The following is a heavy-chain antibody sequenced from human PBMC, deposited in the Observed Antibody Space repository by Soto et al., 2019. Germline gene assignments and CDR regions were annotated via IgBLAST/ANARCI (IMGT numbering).Heavy chain of an antibody. Sequence: QVQLVQSGAEVKKPGSSVKVSCKASGGTFSSYAISWVRQAPGQGLEWMGGIIPIFGTANYAQKFQGRVRITADESTSTAYMELSSLSSEDTAVYYCATKGSGGSNDIDYWGQGTLVTVSS. CDR3: ATKGSGGSNDIDY. V-gene: IGHV1-69*01. J-gene: IGHJ4*02. CDR2: IIPIFGTA. D-gene: IGHD2-15*01. CDR1: GGTFSSYA.